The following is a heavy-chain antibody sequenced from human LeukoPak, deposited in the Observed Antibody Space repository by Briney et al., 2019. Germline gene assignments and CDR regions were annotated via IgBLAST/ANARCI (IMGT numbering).Heavy chain of an antibody. CDR2: IYSSGST. D-gene: IGHD1-1*01. V-gene: IGHV4-4*07. CDR1: SGSISNYY. J-gene: IGHJ4*02. Sequence: SETLSLTCTVSSGSISNYYWSWIRQPAGKGLEFIGRIYSSGSTNYNPSLKSRVTMSVDTSKNQFSLRLSSVTAADSAMYYCARGGYTIFDYWGQGTLVTVSS. CDR3: ARGGYTIFDY.